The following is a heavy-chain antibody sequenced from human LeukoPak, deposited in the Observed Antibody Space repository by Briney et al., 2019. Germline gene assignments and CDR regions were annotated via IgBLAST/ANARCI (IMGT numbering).Heavy chain of an antibody. CDR1: GGSISSDY. Sequence: PSETLSLTCTVSGGSISSDYWSWIRQPPGKGLEWIGNMYYSGSINYYPSLKSRVTISVDMSKNQFSLRLSSVTAADTAVYYCARSNSGSWYDYWGQGTLVTVSS. D-gene: IGHD6-13*01. V-gene: IGHV4-59*01. CDR3: ARSNSGSWYDY. J-gene: IGHJ4*02. CDR2: MYYSGSI.